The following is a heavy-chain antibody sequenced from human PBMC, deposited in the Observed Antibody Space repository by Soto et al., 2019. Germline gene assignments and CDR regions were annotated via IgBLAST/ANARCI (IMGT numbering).Heavy chain of an antibody. CDR3: TRPSSPWATTISDFDY. D-gene: IGHD5-12*01. V-gene: IGHV3-49*04. Sequence: PGGSLRLSCTASGFTFGDYAMSWVRQAPGKGLEWVGFIRSKAYGGTTEYAASVKGRFTISRDDSKSIAYLQMNSLKTEDTAVYYCTRPSSPWATTISDFDYWGQGTLVTVSS. J-gene: IGHJ4*02. CDR2: IRSKAYGGTT. CDR1: GFTFGDYA.